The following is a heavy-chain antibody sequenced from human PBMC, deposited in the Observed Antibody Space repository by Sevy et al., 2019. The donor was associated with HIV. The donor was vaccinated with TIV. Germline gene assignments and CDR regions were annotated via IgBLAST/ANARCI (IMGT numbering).Heavy chain of an antibody. D-gene: IGHD4-17*01. J-gene: IGHJ6*02. V-gene: IGHV1-2*02. CDR3: ARLTTQPTSDLYGLDV. Sequence: ASVKVSCKASGYIFTDYYVHWVRQAPGQGLEWMAWINSDSGVTNYAQRFQGEVTVTRDTSLSTAYLELSNLRSNDTAIYYCARLTTQPTSDLYGLDVWGQWTTVTDSS. CDR2: INSDSGVT. CDR1: GYIFTDYY.